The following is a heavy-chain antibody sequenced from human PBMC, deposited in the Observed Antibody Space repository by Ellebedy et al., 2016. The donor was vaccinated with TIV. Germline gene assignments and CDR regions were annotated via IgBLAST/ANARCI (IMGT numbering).Heavy chain of an antibody. CDR2: MFYSGST. J-gene: IGHJ4*02. Sequence: MPSETLSLTCTVSGGSISSSTSITSDSYFWGWIRQSPGKGLDWIGSMFYSGSTNYNPSLKSRVSISIDPSRNQFSLRLNSVTAADTAVYYCVRESLRGHVEYWGQGTLVTVSS. CDR3: VRESLRGHVEY. CDR1: GGSISSSTSITSDSYF. V-gene: IGHV4-39*07. D-gene: IGHD3-10*01.